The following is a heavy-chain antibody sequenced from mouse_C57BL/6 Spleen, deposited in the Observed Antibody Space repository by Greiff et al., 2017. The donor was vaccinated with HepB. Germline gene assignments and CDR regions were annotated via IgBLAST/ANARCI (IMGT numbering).Heavy chain of an antibody. Sequence: VQLKESGPGLVKPSQSLSLTCSVTGYSITSGYYWNWIRQFPGNKLEWMGYISYDGSNNYNPSLKNRISITRDTSKNQFFLKLNSVTTEDTATYYCARGGNSLWGKGTTLTVSS. D-gene: IGHD2-1*01. CDR3: ARGGNSL. J-gene: IGHJ2*01. CDR1: GYSITSGYY. V-gene: IGHV3-6*01. CDR2: ISYDGSN.